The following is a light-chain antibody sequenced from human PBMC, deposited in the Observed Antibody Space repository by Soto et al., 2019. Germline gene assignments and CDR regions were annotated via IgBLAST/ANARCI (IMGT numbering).Light chain of an antibody. CDR2: WAS. CDR3: QQYYSTPRT. Sequence: DIVMTQSPDSLAVSLGERATINCKSSQSVLYSSNNKNYLAWYQQKPGQPPKLLIYWASTRESGVPDRFSGSGSGTDFTLTISSLQAEDVAVYYCQQYYSTPRTLGQGIKVEIK. CDR1: QSVLYSSNNKNY. J-gene: IGKJ1*01. V-gene: IGKV4-1*01.